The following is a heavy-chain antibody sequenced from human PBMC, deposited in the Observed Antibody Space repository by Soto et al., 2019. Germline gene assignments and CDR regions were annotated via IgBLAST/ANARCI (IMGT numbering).Heavy chain of an antibody. Sequence: ASVKVSCKASGYTFTSYDINWVRQATGQGLEWMGWMNPNSGNTGYAQKFQGRVTMTRNTSISTAYMELSSLRSEDTAVYYCAREPGETDAFDIWGQGTMVTVSS. V-gene: IGHV1-8*01. CDR2: MNPNSGNT. J-gene: IGHJ3*02. D-gene: IGHD2-2*01. CDR3: AREPGETDAFDI. CDR1: GYTFTSYD.